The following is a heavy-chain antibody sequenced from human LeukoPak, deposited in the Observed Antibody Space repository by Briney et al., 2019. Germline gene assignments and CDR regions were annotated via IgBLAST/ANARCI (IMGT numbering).Heavy chain of an antibody. D-gene: IGHD3-10*01. CDR3: ARFGDKYGSGSYGDY. Sequence: GESLKISCKGSGYSFPSYWIGWVRQMPGKGPEWMGLIYPGDSDTRYSPSFQGQVTISADKSISTAYLQWSSLKASDTAMYYCARFGDKYGSGSYGDYWGQGTLVTVSS. V-gene: IGHV5-51*01. J-gene: IGHJ4*02. CDR2: IYPGDSDT. CDR1: GYSFPSYW.